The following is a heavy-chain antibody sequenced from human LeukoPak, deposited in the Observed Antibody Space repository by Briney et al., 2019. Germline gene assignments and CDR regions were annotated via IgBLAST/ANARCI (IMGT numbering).Heavy chain of an antibody. CDR1: GYSFTSYW. CDR2: IYLGDSDT. J-gene: IGHJ4*02. CDR3: ARRATVTTLHLWYFDY. D-gene: IGHD4-17*01. Sequence: PGESLKISCKGSGYSFTSYWIGWVRQMPGKGLEWMGIIYLGDSDTRYSTSFQGQVTISADKSITTAYLQWSSLKASDTAMYYCARRATVTTLHLWYFDYWGQGTLVTVSS. V-gene: IGHV5-51*01.